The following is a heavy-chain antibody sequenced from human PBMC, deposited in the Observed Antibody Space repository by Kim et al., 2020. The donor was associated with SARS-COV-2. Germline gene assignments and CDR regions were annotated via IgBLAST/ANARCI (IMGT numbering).Heavy chain of an antibody. D-gene: IGHD1-26*01. Sequence: PSFHGHVTISADKSISTAYLQWSSLKASDTAMYYCARSSGSLHGGNAFDIWGQGTMVTVSS. CDR3: ARSSGSLHGGNAFDI. V-gene: IGHV5-10-1*01. J-gene: IGHJ3*02.